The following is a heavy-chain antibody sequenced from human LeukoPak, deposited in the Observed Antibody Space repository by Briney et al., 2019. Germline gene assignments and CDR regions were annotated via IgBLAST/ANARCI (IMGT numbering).Heavy chain of an antibody. J-gene: IGHJ4*02. Sequence: GGSLRLSCAASGFPFKNYAMSWVRQAPGKGLEWVSAISGSGGSTYYADSVKGRFTISRDNSENTLYLQMNSLRAEDTAVYYCAKDGYSGSSFYWGQGTLVTVSS. CDR2: ISGSGGST. D-gene: IGHD1-26*01. CDR3: AKDGYSGSSFY. CDR1: GFPFKNYA. V-gene: IGHV3-23*01.